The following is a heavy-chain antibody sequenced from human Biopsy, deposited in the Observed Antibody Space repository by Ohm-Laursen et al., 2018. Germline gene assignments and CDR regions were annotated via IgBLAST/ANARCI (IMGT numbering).Heavy chain of an antibody. Sequence: ASEKVSCHASGYTLADYFLHWVRQAPGQGPGWLGWISPSSGGTNYAQKFQGWFTMIRDTSATTGYMELSSLRSDDAAVYYCARDIMNPIGGLVARSDVFDVWGQGTMVTVSS. CDR1: GYTLADYF. J-gene: IGHJ3*01. CDR2: ISPSSGGT. CDR3: ARDIMNPIGGLVARSDVFDV. V-gene: IGHV1-2*04. D-gene: IGHD3-16*02.